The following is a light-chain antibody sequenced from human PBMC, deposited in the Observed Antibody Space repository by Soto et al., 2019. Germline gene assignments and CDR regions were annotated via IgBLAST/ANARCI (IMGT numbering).Light chain of an antibody. CDR2: GAT. Sequence: EIVMTQSPATLSVFPGERATLSCRASQSISRNLAWYQHKPGQAPRLLIYGATTRATAIPARFSGSGSGTEFTLTISSLQSEDFAVYYCQQYENWPPLTFGGGTKVDIK. CDR1: QSISRN. V-gene: IGKV3-15*01. CDR3: QQYENWPPLT. J-gene: IGKJ4*01.